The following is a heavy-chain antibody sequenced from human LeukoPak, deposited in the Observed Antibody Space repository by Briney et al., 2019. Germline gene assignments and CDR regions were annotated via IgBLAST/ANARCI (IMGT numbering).Heavy chain of an antibody. CDR3: ARDGYYYDSSGYSVY. J-gene: IGHJ4*02. V-gene: IGHV3-30-3*01. D-gene: IGHD3-22*01. CDR1: GFTFSSYA. CDR2: ISYDGSNK. Sequence: GGSLRPSCAASGFTFSSYAMHWVRQAPGKGLEWVAVISYDGSNKYYADSVKGRFTISRDNSKNTLYLQMNSLRAEDTAVYYCARDGYYYDSSGYSVYWGQGTLVTVSS.